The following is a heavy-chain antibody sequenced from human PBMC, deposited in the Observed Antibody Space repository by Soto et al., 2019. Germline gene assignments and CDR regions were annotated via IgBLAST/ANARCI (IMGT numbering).Heavy chain of an antibody. D-gene: IGHD2-8*02. Sequence: SETRSLTCTVSGDSISSSSYYWGWIRQPPGKGLEWIGSIYNSGSTYYNPSLKSRVTISVDTSKNQFSLNLSSVTAADTAVYYCARQGLLARAFGTWGLGTLVTVSS. V-gene: IGHV4-39*01. CDR3: ARQGLLARAFGT. J-gene: IGHJ3*02. CDR1: GDSISSSSYY. CDR2: IYNSGST.